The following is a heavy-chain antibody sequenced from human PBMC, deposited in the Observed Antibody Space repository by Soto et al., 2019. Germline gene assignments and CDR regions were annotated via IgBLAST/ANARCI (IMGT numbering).Heavy chain of an antibody. CDR3: ASAPTTVTFRLHLDY. CDR1: GFTFSSYG. Sequence: QVQLVESGGGVVQPGRSLRLSCAASGFTFSSYGMHWVRQAPGKGLEWVAVIWYDGSNKYYADSVKGRFTISRDNSKNTLYLQMNSLRAEDTAVYYCASAPTTVTFRLHLDYWGQGTLVTVSS. CDR2: IWYDGSNK. D-gene: IGHD4-4*01. V-gene: IGHV3-33*01. J-gene: IGHJ4*02.